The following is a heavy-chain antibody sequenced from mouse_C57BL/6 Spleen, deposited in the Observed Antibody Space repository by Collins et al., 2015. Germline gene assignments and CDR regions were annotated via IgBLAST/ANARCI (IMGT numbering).Heavy chain of an antibody. Sequence: QVQLQQSGAELVKPGASVKLSCKASGYTFTSYYMFWVKQRPGQGLEWIGEINPSNGGTNFNEKVQEQGHTDCRQISSTAYMQLSSLTSEDSAVYYCTRYGYGSTYYAMDYWGQGTSVTVSS. CDR1: GYTFTSYY. J-gene: IGHJ4*01. CDR2: INPSNGGT. D-gene: IGHD1-1*01. V-gene: IGHV1S81*02. CDR3: TRYGYGSTYYAMDY.